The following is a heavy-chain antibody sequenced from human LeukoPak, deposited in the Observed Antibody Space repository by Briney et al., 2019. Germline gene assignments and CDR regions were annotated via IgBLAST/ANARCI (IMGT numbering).Heavy chain of an antibody. J-gene: IGHJ4*02. CDR2: ITWNGVNI. D-gene: IGHD5-18*01. CDR1: GFTFDDYG. CDR3: AKGRTYNYALDC. Sequence: VRSLRLSCAASGFTFDDYGMHWVRQAPGKGLEWVSGITWNGVNIGYADSVKGRFTISRDNANYSLHLQMNSLTVEDTALYYCAKGRTYNYALDCWGQGALVIVS. V-gene: IGHV3-9*01.